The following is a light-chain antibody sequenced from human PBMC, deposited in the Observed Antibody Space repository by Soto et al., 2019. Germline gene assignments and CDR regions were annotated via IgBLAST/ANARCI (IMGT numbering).Light chain of an antibody. CDR3: QQYGSSPWT. CDR1: QSISSW. Sequence: DIQMTQSPSSLSASVGDRVTITCRASQSISSWLAWYQQKPGKAPKLLIYDASSRATGIPDRFSGSGSGTDFTLTISRLEPEDFAVYYCQQYGSSPWTFGQGTKVDIK. V-gene: IGKV1-5*01. CDR2: DAS. J-gene: IGKJ1*01.